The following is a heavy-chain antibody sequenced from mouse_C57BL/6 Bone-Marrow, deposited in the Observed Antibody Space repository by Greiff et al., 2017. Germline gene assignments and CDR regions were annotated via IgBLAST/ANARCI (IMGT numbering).Heavy chain of an antibody. CDR3: ARPRFAY. Sequence: QVQLQQSGAELVKPGASVKISCKASGYAFSSYWMNWVKQRPGKGLEWIGQIYPGDGDTNYNGKLKGKAKLTADNYSRPSHMQLSRMTSEDSAVYFCARPRFAYWGQGTLVTVSA. V-gene: IGHV1-80*01. CDR2: IYPGDGDT. J-gene: IGHJ3*01. CDR1: GYAFSSYW.